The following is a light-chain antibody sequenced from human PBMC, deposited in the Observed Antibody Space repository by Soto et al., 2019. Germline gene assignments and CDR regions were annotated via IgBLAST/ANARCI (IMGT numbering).Light chain of an antibody. V-gene: IGLV2-14*01. J-gene: IGLJ2*01. CDR3: TAYTITGILV. CDR2: DVS. Sequence: QSALTQPASVSGSPGQSITISCTGTSSDVGGYNYVSWYQQRPGKAPKLMIYDVSRRPSGLSNRFSGSKSGNTASLTSSGLQAEDEADYYGTAYTITGILVFGGGTKVTVL. CDR1: SSDVGGYNY.